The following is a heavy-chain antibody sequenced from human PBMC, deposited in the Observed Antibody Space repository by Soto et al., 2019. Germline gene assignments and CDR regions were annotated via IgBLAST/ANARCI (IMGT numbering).Heavy chain of an antibody. CDR3: ARGPNYYDILTGYYYYYGMDV. J-gene: IGHJ6*02. V-gene: IGHV1-8*01. CDR1: GYTFTSYD. CDR2: MNPNSGNT. Sequence: QVQLVQSGAEVKKPGASVKVSCKASGYTFTSYDINWVRQATGQGLEWMGWMNPNSGNTGYAQKFQGRVTMTRNTSISTAYMELSSLRSEDTAVYYCARGPNYYDILTGYYYYYGMDVWGQGTTVTVFS. D-gene: IGHD3-9*01.